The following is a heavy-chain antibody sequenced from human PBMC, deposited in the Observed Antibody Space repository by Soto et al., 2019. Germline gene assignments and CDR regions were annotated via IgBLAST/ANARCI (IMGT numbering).Heavy chain of an antibody. D-gene: IGHD5-12*01. CDR3: AGWGGLQLPRLY. CDR1: SGSIDSGNW. J-gene: IGHJ4*02. CDR2: IYHSGAT. Sequence: QVQLQESGPGLVKPSGTLSLTCAVSSGSIDSGNWWTWVRQPPGKGLQWIGEIYHSGATNYNPSLKRRLTISVHRSTNKFSLQLNSVTAAGAAVYYCAGWGGLQLPRLYWGQGILVTVSS. V-gene: IGHV4-4*02.